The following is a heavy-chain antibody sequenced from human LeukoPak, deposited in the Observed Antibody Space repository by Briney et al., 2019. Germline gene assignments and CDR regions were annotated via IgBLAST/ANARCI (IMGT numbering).Heavy chain of an antibody. Sequence: PGGSLRLSCAASGFTFSSYGMSWVRQAPGKGLEWVSAISGSGGSTYYADSVKGRFTISRDNSKNTLYLQMNSLRAEDTAVYYCAKYSAKDIVVVVAANNWFDPWGQGTLVTVSS. J-gene: IGHJ5*02. D-gene: IGHD2-15*01. CDR2: ISGSGGST. CDR3: AKYSAKDIVVVVAANNWFDP. CDR1: GFTFSSYG. V-gene: IGHV3-23*01.